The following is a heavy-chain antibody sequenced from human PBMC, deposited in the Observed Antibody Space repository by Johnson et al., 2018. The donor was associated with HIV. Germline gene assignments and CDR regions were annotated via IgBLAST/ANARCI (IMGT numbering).Heavy chain of an antibody. D-gene: IGHD6-13*01. V-gene: IGHV3-66*02. CDR2: IYSGGST. Sequence: VQLVESGGGVVQPGGSLRLSCAASGFTVSSNYMSWVRQAPGKGLEWVSVIYSGGSTYYADSVKGRFTISRDNSKNTLYLQMNSLRAEDTAVYYGARAGLSIAAAGTPPGAFDIWGQGTMVTISS. CDR1: GFTVSSNY. CDR3: ARAGLSIAAAGTPPGAFDI. J-gene: IGHJ3*02.